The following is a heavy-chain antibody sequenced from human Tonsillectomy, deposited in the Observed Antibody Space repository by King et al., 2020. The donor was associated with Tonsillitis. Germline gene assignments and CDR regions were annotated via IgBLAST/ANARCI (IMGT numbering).Heavy chain of an antibody. CDR2: ISSSGSIN. Sequence: VQLVESGGGLVQPGGSLRLSCVGSEFTLSSYEMNWVRQAPGKGLEWISYISSSGSINYYADSVKGRFTISRDNAKNSLYLQMNSLRAEDTAVYYCARDGAGGFDYWGQGTLVTVSS. D-gene: IGHD6-13*01. V-gene: IGHV3-48*03. CDR1: EFTLSSYE. J-gene: IGHJ4*02. CDR3: ARDGAGGFDY.